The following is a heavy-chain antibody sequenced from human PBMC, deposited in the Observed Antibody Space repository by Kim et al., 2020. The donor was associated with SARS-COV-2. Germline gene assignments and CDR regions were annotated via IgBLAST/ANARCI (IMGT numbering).Heavy chain of an antibody. CDR2: IIPIFGTA. J-gene: IGHJ6*02. V-gene: IGHV1-69*13. Sequence: SVKVSCKASGGTFSSYAISWVRQAPGQGLEWMGGIIPIFGTANYAQKFQGRVTITADESTSTAYMELSSLRSEDTAVYYCARDPIVVVPAAIDPRLELRPRYYYYGMDVWGQGTTVTVSS. D-gene: IGHD2-2*02. CDR1: GGTFSSYA. CDR3: ARDPIVVVPAAIDPRLELRPRYYYYGMDV.